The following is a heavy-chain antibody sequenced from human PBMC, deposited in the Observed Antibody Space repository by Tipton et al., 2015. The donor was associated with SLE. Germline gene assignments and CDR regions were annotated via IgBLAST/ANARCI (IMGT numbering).Heavy chain of an antibody. CDR2: ISWNSGSI. Sequence: SLRLSCAASGFTFDDYAMHWVRQAPGKGLEWVSGISWNSGSIGYADSVKGRFTISRDNSKNTLYLQMNSLRAEDTAVYYCARRVWADAFDIWGQGTMVTVSS. J-gene: IGHJ3*02. D-gene: IGHD7-27*01. CDR3: ARRVWADAFDI. V-gene: IGHV3-9*01. CDR1: GFTFDDYA.